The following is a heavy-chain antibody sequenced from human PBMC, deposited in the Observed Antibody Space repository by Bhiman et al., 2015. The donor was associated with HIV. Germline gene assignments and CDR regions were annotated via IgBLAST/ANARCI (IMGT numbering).Heavy chain of an antibody. J-gene: IGHJ4*02. CDR1: GFTFSSFW. Sequence: EVQLVESGGGLVQPGGSLRLSCAASGFTFSSFWMSWVRQAPGKGLEWVANIKQDGSDKYYVDSVKGRFTISRDNAKNSLYLQMNSLRVDDTAVYYCARAGSHPHLFDFWGQGTLVTVSS. V-gene: IGHV3-7*01. CDR3: ARAGSHPHLFDF. CDR2: IKQDGSDK.